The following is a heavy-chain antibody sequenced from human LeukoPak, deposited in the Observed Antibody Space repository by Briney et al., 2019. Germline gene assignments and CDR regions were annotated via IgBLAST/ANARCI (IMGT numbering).Heavy chain of an antibody. CDR1: GDSISGNDYY. V-gene: IGHV4-39*07. CDR3: ARDSSGYYWFDY. D-gene: IGHD3-22*01. CDR2: IYSGGST. Sequence: SETLSLTCTVSGDSISGNDYYWGWIRQPPGKGLEWIGSIYSGGSTYYNPSLKSRVTILLDTSKNQFSLKLTSVTAADTAVYYCARDSSGYYWFDYWGQGTLVTVSS. J-gene: IGHJ4*02.